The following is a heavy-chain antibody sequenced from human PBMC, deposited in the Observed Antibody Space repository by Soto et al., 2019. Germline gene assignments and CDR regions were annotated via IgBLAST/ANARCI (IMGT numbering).Heavy chain of an antibody. Sequence: QVQLVQSGAEVKKPGSSVKVSCKASGGTFSSYTISWVRQAPGQGLEWMGRIIPILGIANYAQKFRGRVTINADNSTSTGYLELSSLRSEDTAVYYCARADVSARGNWFDPLGQGTLVTVSS. CDR3: ARADVSARGNWFDP. CDR2: IIPILGIA. J-gene: IGHJ5*02. CDR1: GGTFSSYT. V-gene: IGHV1-69*02. D-gene: IGHD3-10*01.